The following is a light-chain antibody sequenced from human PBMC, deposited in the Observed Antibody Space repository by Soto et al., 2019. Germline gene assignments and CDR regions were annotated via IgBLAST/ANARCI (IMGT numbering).Light chain of an antibody. CDR3: SLYTSSSTSLDV. V-gene: IGLV2-18*01. J-gene: IGLJ1*01. CDR2: EVS. CDR1: SSDVGSYNR. Sequence: QSVLPQPPSVSGSPGQSVTISCTGTSSDVGSYNRVSWYQQPPGTAPKLMIYEVSNRPSGVPDRSSGSKSGNTASLTISGLQAEDEADYYCSLYTSSSTSLDVFGTGTKLTVL.